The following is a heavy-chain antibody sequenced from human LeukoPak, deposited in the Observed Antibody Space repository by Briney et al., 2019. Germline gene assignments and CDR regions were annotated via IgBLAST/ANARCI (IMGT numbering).Heavy chain of an antibody. CDR2: IIPIFGTA. D-gene: IGHD1-14*01. Sequence: GASVKVSCKASGGTFISYAISWVRQAPGQGLEWMGGIIPIFGTANYAQKFQGRVTITADESTSTAYMELSRLRSEDTAVYYCARDREGGSESEGMDVWGQGTTVTVSS. CDR3: ARDREGGSESEGMDV. J-gene: IGHJ6*02. CDR1: GGTFISYA. V-gene: IGHV1-69*13.